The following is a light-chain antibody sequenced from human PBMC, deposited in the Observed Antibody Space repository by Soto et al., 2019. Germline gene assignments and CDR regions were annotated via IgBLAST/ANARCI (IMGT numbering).Light chain of an antibody. J-gene: IGKJ4*01. CDR3: QQYNNWPLT. CDR2: GAS. V-gene: IGKV3-15*01. Sequence: EIVMTQSPANLSVSPGERATLSCKASHRVSSYLAWYQQKPGQAPRLLIYGASTRATGIPARFSGSGSGTEFTLTISSLQSEDFAVYYCQQYNNWPLTFGAGTKVEIK. CDR1: HRVSSY.